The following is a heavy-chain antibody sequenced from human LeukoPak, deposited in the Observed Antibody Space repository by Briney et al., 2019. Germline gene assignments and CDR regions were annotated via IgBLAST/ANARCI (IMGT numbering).Heavy chain of an antibody. CDR3: ARGGWGITVTSFRPKNYYFDY. Sequence: ASVKVSCKASGYTFTSYYMHWVRQAPGQGLEWMGIINPSGGSTSYAQKFQGRVTMTRDTSTSTVYMELSSLRSEDTAVYYCARGGWGITVTSFRPKNYYFDYWGQGTLVTVSS. CDR1: GYTFTSYY. V-gene: IGHV1-46*01. CDR2: INPSGGST. D-gene: IGHD4-17*01. J-gene: IGHJ4*02.